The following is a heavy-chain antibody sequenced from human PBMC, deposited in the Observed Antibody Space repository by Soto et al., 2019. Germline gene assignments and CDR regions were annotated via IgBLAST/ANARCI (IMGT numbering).Heavy chain of an antibody. J-gene: IGHJ6*02. D-gene: IGHD6-13*01. CDR3: ARGPGLASDANDGMVYYYYGMEF. CDR1: DGTISSFY. V-gene: IGHV4-59*01. Sequence: SVTMRLPWTVSDGTISSFYCRWIRQTPGKGLEWMGDIYYSGSTNYNPSFKSRVTISVDTSKNQFSLLLSSVTAADTAVYYCARGPGLASDANDGMVYYYYGMEFWGQGTTDTGSS. CDR2: IYYSGST.